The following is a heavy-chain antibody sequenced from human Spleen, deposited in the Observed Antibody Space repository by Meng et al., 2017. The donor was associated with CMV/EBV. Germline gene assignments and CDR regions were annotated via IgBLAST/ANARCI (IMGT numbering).Heavy chain of an antibody. D-gene: IGHD6-13*01. CDR3: ARHPSSSFDL. CDR2: INQRGNEK. V-gene: IGHV3-7*01. CDR1: GFTFSSYA. Sequence: GESLKISCAASGFTFSSYAMSWVRQAPGKGLEWVVNINQRGNEKNYVDSVKGRFTISRDNAMNLLYLQMNSLRVEDTAVYYCARHPSSSFDLSDQGTLVTVSS. J-gene: IGHJ4*02.